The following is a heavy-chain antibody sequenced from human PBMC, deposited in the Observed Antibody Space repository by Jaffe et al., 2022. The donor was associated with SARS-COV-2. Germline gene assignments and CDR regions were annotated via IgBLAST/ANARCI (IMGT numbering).Heavy chain of an antibody. CDR1: GFTFSTYW. CDR2: INSDGTRI. J-gene: IGHJ4*02. CDR3: AKLDGDGFDY. V-gene: IGHV3-74*01. Sequence: EVQLVESGGGLVQPGGSLRLSCAASGFTFSTYWMHWVRQAPGKGLVWVSHINSDGTRIVYADSVKGRFSVSRDNARNTLYLQMNSLTVEDTAVFYCAKLDGDGFDYWGQGTLVTVSS.